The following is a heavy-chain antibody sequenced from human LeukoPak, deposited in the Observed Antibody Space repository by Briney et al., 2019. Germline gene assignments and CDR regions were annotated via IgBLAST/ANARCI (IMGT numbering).Heavy chain of an antibody. CDR1: GFTFSSYE. D-gene: IGHD5-18*01. V-gene: IGHV3-48*03. Sequence: GGSLRLSCAASGFTFSSYEMNWVRQAPGKGLEWVSYISSSGSTIYYADSVKGRFTISRDNAKNSLYLQMNSLRAEDTAVYYCARSGWRTAMVKVANYWGQGTLVTVSS. CDR2: ISSSGSTI. CDR3: ARSGWRTAMVKVANY. J-gene: IGHJ4*02.